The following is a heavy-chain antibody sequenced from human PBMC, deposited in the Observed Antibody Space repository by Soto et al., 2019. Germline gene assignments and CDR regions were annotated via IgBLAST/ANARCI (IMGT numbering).Heavy chain of an antibody. J-gene: IGHJ5*02. Sequence: PSETLSLTCAVYGGSFSGYYGSWIRQPPGKGLEWIGEINHSGSTNYNPSLKSRVTISVDTSKNQFSLKLSSVTAADTAVYYCARDHSPGTGKWFDPWGQGTLVTVSS. V-gene: IGHV4-34*01. CDR3: ARDHSPGTGKWFDP. CDR2: INHSGST. CDR1: GGSFSGYY.